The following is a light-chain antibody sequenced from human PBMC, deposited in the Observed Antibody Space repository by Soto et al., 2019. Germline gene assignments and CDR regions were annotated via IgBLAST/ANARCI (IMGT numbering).Light chain of an antibody. V-gene: IGKV3-11*01. Sequence: EIVLTQSPATLSLSPGERATLSCRASQSVRSYLAWYQQKPGQTPRLLIYDAFNRATGIPARFSGSGSGTDFTLTISSLEPEDFAVYYCLQDHDYQWTFGQGTKLEIK. CDR2: DAF. CDR1: QSVRSY. CDR3: LQDHDYQWT. J-gene: IGKJ2*02.